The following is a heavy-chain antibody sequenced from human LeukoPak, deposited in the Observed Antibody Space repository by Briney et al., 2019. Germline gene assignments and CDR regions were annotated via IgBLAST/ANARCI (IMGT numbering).Heavy chain of an antibody. D-gene: IGHD3-9*01. CDR3: AKEGRYFDWLLDY. V-gene: IGHV3-23*01. J-gene: IGHJ4*02. CDR2: SSGSGGST. CDR1: GFTFSSYA. Sequence: PGGSLRLSCAASGFTFSSYAMSWVRQAPGKGLEWVSGSSGSGGSTYYADSVKGRFTISRDNSKNTLYLQMNSLRAEDTAVYYCAKEGRYFDWLLDYWGQGTLVTVSS.